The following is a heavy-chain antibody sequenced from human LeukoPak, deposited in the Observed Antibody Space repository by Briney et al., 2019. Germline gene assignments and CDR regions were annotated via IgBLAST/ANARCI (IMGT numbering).Heavy chain of an antibody. D-gene: IGHD3-9*01. Sequence: PSETLSLTCAVYGYSIRSGYYWGWIRQPPGKGLEWIGTIYHSGSTYYNPSLKSRVTISLDTSKNQFSLKLSSLTAADTAVYYCARVRMTGTLDVWGKGTTVTVSS. J-gene: IGHJ6*04. CDR2: IYHSGST. CDR1: GYSIRSGYY. V-gene: IGHV4-38-2*01. CDR3: ARVRMTGTLDV.